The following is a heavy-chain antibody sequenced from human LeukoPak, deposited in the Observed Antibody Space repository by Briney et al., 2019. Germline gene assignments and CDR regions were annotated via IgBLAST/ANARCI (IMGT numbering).Heavy chain of an antibody. J-gene: IGHJ5*02. CDR3: ARDNSVGDIAWWFDP. CDR1: GYTFASHY. Sequence: ASVKVSCKASGYTFASHYMHWVRQAPGQGLEWMGLINPSGSSTLYAQKFQGRVTMTRDMSTTTDYMELSSLRSEDTAVYYCARDNSVGDIAWWFDPWGQGTLVTVSS. V-gene: IGHV1-46*01. CDR2: INPSGSST. D-gene: IGHD3-16*02.